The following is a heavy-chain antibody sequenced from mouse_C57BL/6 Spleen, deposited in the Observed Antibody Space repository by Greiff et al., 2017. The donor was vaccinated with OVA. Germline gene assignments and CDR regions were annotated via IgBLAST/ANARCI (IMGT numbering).Heavy chain of an antibody. CDR3: ARSDYYGSSYYFDY. V-gene: IGHV1-50*01. CDR2: IDPSDSYT. Sequence: QVQLKQPGAELVKPGASVKLSCKASGYTFTSYWMKWVNQRPGQGLEWIGEIDPSDSYTNYNQKFKGKAPLSVDTSSSTAYMQLSSLTSEDSAVYYCARSDYYGSSYYFDYWGQGTTLTVSS. D-gene: IGHD1-1*01. CDR1: GYTFTSYW. J-gene: IGHJ2*01.